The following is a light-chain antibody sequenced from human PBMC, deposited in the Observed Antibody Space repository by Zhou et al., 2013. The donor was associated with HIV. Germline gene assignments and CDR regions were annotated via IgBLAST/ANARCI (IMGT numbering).Light chain of an antibody. CDR3: QQRNSWPRT. CDR1: QSVSSSY. Sequence: EIVLTQSPGTLSLSPGERATLSCRASQSVSSSYLAWYQQKPGQAPRLLIYGASNRATGVPARFSGSGSGTDFTLTISSLEPEDFAVYYCQQRNSWPRTFGQGTKVEI. V-gene: IGKV3-11*01. CDR2: GAS. J-gene: IGKJ1*01.